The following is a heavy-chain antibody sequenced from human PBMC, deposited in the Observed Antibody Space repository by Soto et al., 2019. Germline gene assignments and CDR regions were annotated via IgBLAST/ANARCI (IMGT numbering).Heavy chain of an antibody. Sequence: QVQLVQSGAEVKKPGASVKVSCKASGYTFTSYDINWVRQATGQGLEWMGWMNPNSGNTGYAQKLXGRXTMTRNTSVSTAYMELSSLRSEDTAVYYCARERTGTPSMDVWGQGTTVTVSS. V-gene: IGHV1-8*01. D-gene: IGHD1-1*01. CDR1: GYTFTSYD. CDR2: MNPNSGNT. CDR3: ARERTGTPSMDV. J-gene: IGHJ6*02.